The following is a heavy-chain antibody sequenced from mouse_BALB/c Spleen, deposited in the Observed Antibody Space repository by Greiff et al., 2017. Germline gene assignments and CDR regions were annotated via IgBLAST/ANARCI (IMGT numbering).Heavy chain of an antibody. CDR1: GYTFTSYW. D-gene: IGHD4-1*01. CDR2: IYPGDGDT. J-gene: IGHJ2*01. Sequence: VKLMESGAELARPGASVKLSCKASGYTFTSYWMQWVKQRPGQGLEWIGAIYPGDGDTRYTQKFKGKATLTADKSSSTAYMQLSSLASEDSAVYYCAKLGGDYWGQGTTLTVSS. CDR3: AKLGGDY. V-gene: IGHV1-87*01.